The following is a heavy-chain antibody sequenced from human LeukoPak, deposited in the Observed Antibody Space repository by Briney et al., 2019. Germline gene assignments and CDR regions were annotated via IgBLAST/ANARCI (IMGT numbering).Heavy chain of an antibody. CDR3: ARSQARLGWFDP. CDR1: GGSFSGYY. D-gene: IGHD6-19*01. J-gene: IGHJ5*02. CDR2: INHSGST. V-gene: IGHV4-34*01. Sequence: PSETLSLTCAVYGGSFSGYYWSWIRQPPGKGLEWIGEINHSGSTNYNPSLKSRVSISVDTSKNQFSLEVTSVTAADTAVYYCARSQARLGWFDPWGQGALVTVSS.